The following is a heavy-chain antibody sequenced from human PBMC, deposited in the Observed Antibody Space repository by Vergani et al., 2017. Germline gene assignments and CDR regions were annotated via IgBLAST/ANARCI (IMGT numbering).Heavy chain of an antibody. D-gene: IGHD3-22*01. CDR3: AREDYYDSSGYY. Sequence: QVQLQQWGAGLLKPSETLSLTCAVYVGSFSGYYWGWIRQPPGKGLEWIGEINHSGSTNYNPSLKSRGTISVDTSKNQFSLKLSSVTAADTAVYYCAREDYYDSSGYYWGQGTLVTVSS. V-gene: IGHV4-34*01. CDR1: VGSFSGYY. CDR2: INHSGST. J-gene: IGHJ4*02.